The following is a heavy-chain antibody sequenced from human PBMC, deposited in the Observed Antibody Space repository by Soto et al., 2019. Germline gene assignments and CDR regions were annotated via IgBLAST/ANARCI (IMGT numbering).Heavy chain of an antibody. CDR3: AKGVRSYYYYGMDV. V-gene: IGHV3-23*01. J-gene: IGHJ6*02. CDR1: GFTFSSYA. D-gene: IGHD3-22*01. CDR2: ISGSGGST. Sequence: PGGSLRLSCAASGFTFSSYAMIWVRQAPGKGLEWVSGISGSGGSTYYADSVKGRLTISRDNSKNTMYLQMNSLRAEDTAVYYCAKGVRSYYYYGMDVWGQGTTVTVSS.